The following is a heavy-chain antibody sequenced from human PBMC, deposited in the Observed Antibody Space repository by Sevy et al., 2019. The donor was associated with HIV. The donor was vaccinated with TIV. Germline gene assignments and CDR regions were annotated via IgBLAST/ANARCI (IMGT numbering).Heavy chain of an antibody. J-gene: IGHJ6*02. Sequence: ASVKVSCKVSGYTLSELSMNWVRQAPGKGLEWMGGFDPEDGDTIYAQMFQGRVTMTEDTSTDTAYMELSSLRSEDTAVYYCATLLEDSSSWYSHYDMDVWGQGTTVTVSS. V-gene: IGHV1-24*01. CDR1: GYTLSELS. CDR3: ATLLEDSSSWYSHYDMDV. CDR2: FDPEDGDT. D-gene: IGHD6-13*01.